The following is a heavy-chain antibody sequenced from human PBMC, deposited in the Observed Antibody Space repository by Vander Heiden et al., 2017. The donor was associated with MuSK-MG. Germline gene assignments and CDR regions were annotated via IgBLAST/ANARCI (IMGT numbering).Heavy chain of an antibody. CDR1: GGSISSYY. D-gene: IGHD2-2*01. Sequence: QVLLQESGPGLVEPSETLSLTCTVSGGSISSYYWCWLRQPPGKGLEWIGYIYYSGSTNYNPSLESRLTLSVDTSQNQFSLKLSSVTAADTAVYYCARRGYSTSFGMDVWGQGTTVIVSS. J-gene: IGHJ6*02. CDR2: IYYSGST. CDR3: ARRGYSTSFGMDV. V-gene: IGHV4-59*08.